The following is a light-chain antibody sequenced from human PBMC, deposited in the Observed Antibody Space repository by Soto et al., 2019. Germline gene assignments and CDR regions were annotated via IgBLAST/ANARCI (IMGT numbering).Light chain of an antibody. CDR3: QAWDSSIVV. CDR2: QDS. Sequence: SYELTQPPSVSVSPGQTASLTCSGDKLGDKYACWYQQKPGQSPVLVIYQDSKRPSGIPERFSGSNSGNTATLTISGTQAMDEADYYCQAWDSSIVVVGRGTKVTVL. CDR1: KLGDKY. V-gene: IGLV3-1*01. J-gene: IGLJ2*01.